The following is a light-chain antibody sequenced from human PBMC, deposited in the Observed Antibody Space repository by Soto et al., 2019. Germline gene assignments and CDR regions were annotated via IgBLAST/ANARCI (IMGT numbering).Light chain of an antibody. V-gene: IGKV3-15*01. CDR3: QQHNNWPPWT. CDR1: QSVSSN. CDR2: GAS. J-gene: IGKJ1*01. Sequence: EIVMTQSPAPLSVSPGERATLFCRASQSVSSNLAWYQQKPGQAPRLLMYGASTSATGIPDRFSGSGSGTEFTLTISSLQSEDFAVYYCQQHNNWPPWTFGQGTKVEIK.